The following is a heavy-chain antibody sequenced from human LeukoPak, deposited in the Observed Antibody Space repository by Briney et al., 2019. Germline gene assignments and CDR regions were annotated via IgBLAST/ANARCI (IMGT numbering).Heavy chain of an antibody. CDR2: ISSGSATI. CDR3: TRGIDY. Sequence: GGSLRLSCAASGFXVSSNYISWVRQAPGKGLEWVAYISSGSATIDYADSVKGRFTISRDNAMNSLFLQMNSLRDEDTAVYYCTRGIDYWGRGSLVTVSS. V-gene: IGHV3-11*04. J-gene: IGHJ4*02. CDR1: GFXVSSNY.